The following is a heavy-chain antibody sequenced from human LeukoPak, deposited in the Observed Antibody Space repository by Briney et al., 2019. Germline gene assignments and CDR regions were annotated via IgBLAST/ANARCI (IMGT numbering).Heavy chain of an antibody. CDR2: ISRDGRTN. J-gene: IGHJ4*02. CDR3: ATGDDTSGPDLYYFDF. D-gene: IGHD3-22*01. V-gene: IGHV3-30*04. Sequence: PGGSLRLSCAASGFTFSSYVMHWVRQAPGKGLEWVAVISRDGRTNYCADSVKGRFTISRDNSKNTLYVQMNSLRAEDTAVYYCATGDDTSGPDLYYFDFWGQGTLVTVSS. CDR1: GFTFSSYV.